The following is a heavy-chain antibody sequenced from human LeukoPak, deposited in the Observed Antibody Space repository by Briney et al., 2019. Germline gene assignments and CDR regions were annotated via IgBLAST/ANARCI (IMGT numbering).Heavy chain of an antibody. D-gene: IGHD1-1*01. CDR3: ARVEDYYYYMDV. V-gene: IGHV3-64*01. J-gene: IGHJ6*03. Sequence: GGSLRLSCAASGFTFSSCAMHWVRQAPGKGLEYVSAISSNGGSTYYANSVKGRFTISRDNSKNTLYLQMGSLRAGDMAVYYCARVEDYYYYMDVWGKGTTVTVSS. CDR2: ISSNGGST. CDR1: GFTFSSCA.